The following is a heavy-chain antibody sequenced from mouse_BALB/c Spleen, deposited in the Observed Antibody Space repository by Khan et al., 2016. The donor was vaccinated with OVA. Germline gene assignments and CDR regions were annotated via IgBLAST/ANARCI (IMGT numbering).Heavy chain of an antibody. CDR2: ISYSGST. D-gene: IGHD1-2*01. J-gene: IGHJ2*01. CDR1: GYSITSGYG. CDR3: ARTARITY. V-gene: IGHV3-2*02. Sequence: EVELVEAGTGLVKPSQSLSLTCTVTGYSITSGYGWNWIRQFPGNKLEWMGYISYSGSTNYNPSLKSRISITRDTSKNQFFLQLNSVTTADTATYYCARTARITYWGQGTTLTVSS.